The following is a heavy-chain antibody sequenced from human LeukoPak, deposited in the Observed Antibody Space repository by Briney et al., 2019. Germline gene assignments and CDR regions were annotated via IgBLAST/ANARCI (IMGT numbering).Heavy chain of an antibody. J-gene: IGHJ5*02. CDR2: IGGLGSST. CDR3: ARYSSGWTASYNWFDP. D-gene: IGHD6-19*01. V-gene: IGHV3-23*01. Sequence: GGSLRLSCAASGFTFSSHAMAWVRQAPGKGLEWVSAIGGLGSSTYYGNSVKGRFTISRDNSKNTVYLQMNSLRAEDTAVYYCARYSSGWTASYNWFDPWGQGTLVTVSS. CDR1: GFTFSSHA.